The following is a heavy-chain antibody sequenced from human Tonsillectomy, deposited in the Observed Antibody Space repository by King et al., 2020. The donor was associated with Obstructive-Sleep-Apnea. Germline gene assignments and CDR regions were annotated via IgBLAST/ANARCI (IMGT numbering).Heavy chain of an antibody. CDR2: IDWEDDK. V-gene: IGHV2-70*01. J-gene: IGHJ2*01. CDR3: ARTAPSGGDHLYWRFDL. CDR1: GFSLTTTGMS. Sequence: TLKESGPALVKSTQTLPLTCTFSGFSLTTTGMSVTWIRQTPGKALEWLALIDWEDDKYYSTSLQTRLTISKDNSKNQVVLTMTNIDPVDTGTYYCARTAPSGGDHLYWRFDLWGRGTLVTVSS. D-gene: IGHD4-17*01.